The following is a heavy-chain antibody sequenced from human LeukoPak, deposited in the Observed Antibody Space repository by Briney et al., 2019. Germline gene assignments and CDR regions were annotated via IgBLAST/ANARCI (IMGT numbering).Heavy chain of an antibody. J-gene: IGHJ4*02. CDR1: GFTFDEYG. V-gene: IGHV3-20*04. Sequence: PGGSLRLSCAASGFTSGFTFDEYGMNWVPQVQGKGLGWFSGICRDGGRPGYADSVQGRFTISRDNSRNSLHLQMNSLRVEDTAFYYCVKDSNYDFWSGYYKGFDNWGQGTLVTVSS. CDR2: ICRDGGRP. CDR3: VKDSNYDFWSGYYKGFDN. D-gene: IGHD3-3*01.